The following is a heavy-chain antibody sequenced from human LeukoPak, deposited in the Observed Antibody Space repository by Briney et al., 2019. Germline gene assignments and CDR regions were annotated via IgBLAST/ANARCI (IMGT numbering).Heavy chain of an antibody. Sequence: PSETLSLTCTVSGGSISSYYWSWIRQPPGKGLEWIGYIYYSGSTNYNPSLKSRVTISVDTSKNQFSLKLSSVTAADTAVYYCARANYYHMDVWGKGTTVTISS. CDR2: IYYSGST. J-gene: IGHJ6*03. CDR1: GGSISSYY. V-gene: IGHV4-59*01. CDR3: ARANYYHMDV.